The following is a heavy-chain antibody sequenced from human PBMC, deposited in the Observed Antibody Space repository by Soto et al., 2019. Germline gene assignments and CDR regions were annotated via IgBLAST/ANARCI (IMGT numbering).Heavy chain of an antibody. CDR3: ATNSYYSLGV. V-gene: IGHV4-4*02. CDR2: VFHSGST. J-gene: IGHJ6*02. CDR1: GGSIISTHW. Sequence: QVQLQESGPGLVKPSGTLSLTCTVSGGSIISTHWWNWVRQPPGKGLEWIGEVFHSGSTNYNPSLKSRDTVSVDKSTNQFSLKLSSVTAADTAVYYCATNSYYSLGVWGPGTTVTVSS.